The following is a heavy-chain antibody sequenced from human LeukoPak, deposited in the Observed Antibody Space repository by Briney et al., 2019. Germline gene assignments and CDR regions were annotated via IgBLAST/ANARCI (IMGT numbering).Heavy chain of an antibody. D-gene: IGHD1-26*01. V-gene: IGHV3-7*01. CDR3: ASRGSSDAFDI. J-gene: IGHJ3*02. Sequence: GSLELPCAASGFTFSTYWMSWVRQAPGKGLEWVANIRPDGSEQYYVDSVKGRLTISRDNAKNALFLQMNSLRAEDTAVYYCASRGSSDAFDIWGQGTMVTVSS. CDR2: IRPDGSEQ. CDR1: GFTFSTYW.